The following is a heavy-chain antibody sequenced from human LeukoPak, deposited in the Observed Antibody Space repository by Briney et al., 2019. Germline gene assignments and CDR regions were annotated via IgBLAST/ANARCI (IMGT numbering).Heavy chain of an antibody. CDR3: ARLPTYCSGGSCSYYYYGMDV. V-gene: IGHV3-21*01. CDR2: ICTSGSYI. J-gene: IGHJ6*02. CDR1: GFTFSTYS. Sequence: GGSLRLSCAASGFTFSTYSMNWVRQAPGKGLEWASSICTSGSYIHYADSVRGRFTISRDNAKNSLYLQMNSLRAEDTAVYYCARLPTYCSGGSCSYYYYGMDVWGQGTTVTVSS. D-gene: IGHD2-15*01.